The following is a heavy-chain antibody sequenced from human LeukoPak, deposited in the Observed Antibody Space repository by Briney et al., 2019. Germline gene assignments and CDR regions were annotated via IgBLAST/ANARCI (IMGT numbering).Heavy chain of an antibody. V-gene: IGHV4-34*01. J-gene: IGHJ4*02. CDR3: ARKMTTVTTWFPD. Sequence: PSETLSLTCAVYGGSFSGYYWSWIRQPPGKGLEWIGEINHSGSTNYNPSLKSRVTISVDTSKNQFSLKLSSVTAADTAVYYCARKMTTVTTWFPDWGQGTLVTVSS. CDR2: INHSGST. D-gene: IGHD4-17*01. CDR1: GGSFSGYY.